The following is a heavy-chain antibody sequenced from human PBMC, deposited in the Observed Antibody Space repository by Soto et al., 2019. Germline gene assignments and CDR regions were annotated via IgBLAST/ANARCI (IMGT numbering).Heavy chain of an antibody. CDR2: TDYSGNT. J-gene: IGHJ4*02. CDR1: SDSISSYY. CDR3: ARAVGDPLYYLDY. D-gene: IGHD6-19*01. V-gene: IGHV4-59*08. Sequence: SETLSLTCTVSSDSISSYYWIWIRQSPGKGLEWIGYTDYSGNTNYNPSLKSRVTISGDTSKNQFSLRLSSVTAADTAVFYCARAVGDPLYYLDYWGQGTLVTVSS.